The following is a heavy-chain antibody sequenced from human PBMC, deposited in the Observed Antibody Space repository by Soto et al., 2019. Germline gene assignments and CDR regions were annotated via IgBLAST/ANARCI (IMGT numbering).Heavy chain of an antibody. J-gene: IGHJ4*02. Sequence: ASVKGSCKASGYTFTSYGISWVRQAPGQGLEWMGWISAYNGNTNYAQKLQGRVTMTTDTSTSTAYMELRSLRSDDTAVYYCARERDYDSSGYSYFDYWGQGTLVTVSS. CDR3: ARERDYDSSGYSYFDY. D-gene: IGHD3-22*01. CDR1: GYTFTSYG. CDR2: ISAYNGNT. V-gene: IGHV1-18*01.